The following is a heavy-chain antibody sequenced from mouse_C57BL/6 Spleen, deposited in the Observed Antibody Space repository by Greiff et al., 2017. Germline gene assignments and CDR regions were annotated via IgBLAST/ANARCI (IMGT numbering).Heavy chain of an antibody. D-gene: IGHD1-1*01. Sequence: QVQLQQSGPELVKPGASVKISCKASGYSFTSYYIHWVKQRPGQGLEWIGWIYPGSGNTKYNEKFKGKDTLTADTSSSTAYMQLSSLTSEDSAVYYCARSYYYGSSYVMDYWGQGTSVTVSS. CDR1: GYSFTSYY. CDR3: ARSYYYGSSYVMDY. J-gene: IGHJ4*01. V-gene: IGHV1-66*01. CDR2: IYPGSGNT.